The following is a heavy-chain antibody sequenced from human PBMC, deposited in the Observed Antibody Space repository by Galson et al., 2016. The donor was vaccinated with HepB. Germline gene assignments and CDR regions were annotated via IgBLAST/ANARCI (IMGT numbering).Heavy chain of an antibody. CDR3: AHSDDYGDRFDD. Sequence: PALVKPTQTLTLTRTFSGFSLKTNRVGVGWIRQPPGKALEWLALIYGDYDKRYSPSLKSKLAITKDTSKNQVVLRMTNMGLVDTATYYCAHSDDYGDRFDDWGQGTLVTVAS. D-gene: IGHD4-17*01. V-gene: IGHV2-5*02. CDR2: IYGDYDK. CDR1: GFSLKTNRVG. J-gene: IGHJ4*02.